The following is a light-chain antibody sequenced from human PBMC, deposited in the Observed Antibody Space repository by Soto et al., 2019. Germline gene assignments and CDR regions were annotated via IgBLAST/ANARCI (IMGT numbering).Light chain of an antibody. CDR2: DAS. V-gene: IGKV1-5*01. CDR1: HNIRDC. J-gene: IGKJ4*01. Sequence: DIQLTQSPSTVSASAGASLTITCRASHNIRDCLAWYQQKPGKAPHLLIYDASNLESGVPSRFSGSVSGTEFALTISSLRPDAFATYYCQQYESYSLTFGGGTRIDIK. CDR3: QQYESYSLT.